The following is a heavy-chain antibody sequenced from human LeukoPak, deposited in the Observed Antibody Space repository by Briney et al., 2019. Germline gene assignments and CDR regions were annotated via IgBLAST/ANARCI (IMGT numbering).Heavy chain of an antibody. CDR2: IYYSGST. D-gene: IGHD1-26*01. J-gene: IGHJ6*02. V-gene: IGHV4-59*01. CDR3: ARGSYSGRYYYYYGMDV. CDR1: GGSISSFY. Sequence: SETLSLTCTVSGGSISSFYWSWIRRTPGKGLEWIGYIYYSGSTDYNPSLKSRVIISIDTSKNQFSLNMNSVTAADTAVYYCARGSYSGRYYYYYGMDVWGQGTTVTVSS.